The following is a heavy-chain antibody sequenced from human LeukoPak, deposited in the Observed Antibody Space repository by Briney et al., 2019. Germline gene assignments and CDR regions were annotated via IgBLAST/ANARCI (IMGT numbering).Heavy chain of an antibody. CDR3: ARVPIFGVVIMRRADY. Sequence: ASVKVSCKPSGYTFTGYYMHWVRQAPGQGLEWMGWINPNSGDTNYAQKFQGRVTMARDTSISTAYMELSRLTSDDTAVYYCARVPIFGVVIMRRADYWGQGTLVTVSS. V-gene: IGHV1-2*02. D-gene: IGHD3-3*01. CDR2: INPNSGDT. J-gene: IGHJ4*02. CDR1: GYTFTGYY.